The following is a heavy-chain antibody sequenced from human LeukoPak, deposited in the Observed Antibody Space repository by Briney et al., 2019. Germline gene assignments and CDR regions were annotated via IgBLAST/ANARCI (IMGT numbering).Heavy chain of an antibody. J-gene: IGHJ4*02. CDR3: ARQRSSTWSLGY. CDR1: GDSINNYY. Sequence: PSETLSLTCTVSGDSINNYYWSWIRQPPGKGLEWIGYVYYSGSTNYNPSLKSRVTISVDTSKNQFSLKLSSVTAADTAVYFCARQRSSTWSLGYWGQGTLVTVSS. V-gene: IGHV4-59*08. CDR2: VYYSGST. D-gene: IGHD6-13*01.